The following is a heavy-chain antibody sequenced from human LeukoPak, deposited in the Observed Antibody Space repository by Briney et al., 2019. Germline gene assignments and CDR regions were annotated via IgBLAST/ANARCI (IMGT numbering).Heavy chain of an antibody. CDR1: GFTFSTYA. V-gene: IGHV3-23*01. CDR3: AKDSGWILFDD. Sequence: PGGSLRLSCAASGFTFSTYAMSWVRQAPGKGLEWVSALTGTGGNTYYADSVKGRFTISRDNSKNTLYLQLNSLRGDDTAVYYCAKDSGWILFDDWGQGTLVTVSS. CDR2: LTGTGGNT. D-gene: IGHD2-2*03. J-gene: IGHJ4*02.